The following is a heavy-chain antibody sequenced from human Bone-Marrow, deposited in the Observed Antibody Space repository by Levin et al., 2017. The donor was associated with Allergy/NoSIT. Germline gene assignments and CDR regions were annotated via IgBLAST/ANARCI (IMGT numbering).Heavy chain of an antibody. V-gene: IGHV3-72*01. D-gene: IGHD1-1*01. CDR2: TRNKANSYST. Sequence: GGSLRLSCAGSGFIFSDHYMDWVRQAPGKGLEWVGRTRNKANSYSTEYAASVKGRFTISRDDSKNSLYLQMNSLKTEDTAVYYCARSGSYDAFHIWGQGTMVTVSS. CDR1: GFIFSDHY. CDR3: ARSGSYDAFHI. J-gene: IGHJ3*02.